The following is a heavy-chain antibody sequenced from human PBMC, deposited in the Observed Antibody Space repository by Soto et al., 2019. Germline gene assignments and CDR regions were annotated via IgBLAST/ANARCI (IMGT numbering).Heavy chain of an antibody. V-gene: IGHV4-61*01. CDR3: ARGVRLILGY. D-gene: IGHD3-16*01. CDR2: ISYSGSS. J-gene: IGHJ4*02. Sequence: QVQLQESGPGLVKPSETLSLTCTVSGGSVSSGSYYWYWIRQPPGKGLEWIAYISYSGSSSYNSSRKSRVTISVDTSKNQFSLNLSSVTAADTAVYYCARGVRLILGYWGQGTLVTVSS. CDR1: GGSVSSGSYY.